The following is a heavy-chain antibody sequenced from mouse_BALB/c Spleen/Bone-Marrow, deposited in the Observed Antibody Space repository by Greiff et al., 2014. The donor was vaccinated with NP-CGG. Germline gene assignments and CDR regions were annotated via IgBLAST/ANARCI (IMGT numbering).Heavy chain of an antibody. V-gene: IGHV14-3*02. CDR2: IDPANGNT. J-gene: IGHJ2*01. Sequence: EVQLQQSGAELVKPGASVKLSCTASGFNIKDTYMHRVKQRPEQGLEWVGRIDPANGNTKYDPKFQGKATITADTSSNTAYLQLSSLTSEDTAVYYCARYYCGSSYFDYWGQGTTLTVSS. D-gene: IGHD1-1*01. CDR3: ARYYCGSSYFDY. CDR1: GFNIKDTY.